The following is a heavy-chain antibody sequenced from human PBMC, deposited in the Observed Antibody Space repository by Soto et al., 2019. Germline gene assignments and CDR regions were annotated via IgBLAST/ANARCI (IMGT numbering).Heavy chain of an antibody. V-gene: IGHV3-23*01. CDR3: AKPDKDLSWGNGPDY. CDR1: GFIFSNYA. J-gene: IGHJ4*02. D-gene: IGHD3-16*01. Sequence: PGGSLRLSCAASGFIFSNYAMNWVRQAPGKGLEWVSAISGSGGSTYYADSVKGRFTISRDNSRNTLYLQVNSLRAEDTAVYYCAKPDKDLSWGNGPDYWGQGTLVTVSS. CDR2: ISGSGGST.